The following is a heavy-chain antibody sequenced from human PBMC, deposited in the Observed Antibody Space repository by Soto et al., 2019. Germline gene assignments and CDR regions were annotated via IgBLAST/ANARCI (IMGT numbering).Heavy chain of an antibody. D-gene: IGHD1-26*01. CDR1: GGSISSYY. CDR2: IYYSGST. CDR3: ARVWGKTPRWFAP. V-gene: IGHV4-59*01. J-gene: IGHJ5*02. Sequence: SETLSLTCTVSGGSISSYYWSWIRQPPGKGLEWIGYIYYSGSTNYNPSLKSRVTISVDTSKNQFSLKLSSVTAADTAVYYCARVWGKTPRWFAPWGQGTLVTVSS.